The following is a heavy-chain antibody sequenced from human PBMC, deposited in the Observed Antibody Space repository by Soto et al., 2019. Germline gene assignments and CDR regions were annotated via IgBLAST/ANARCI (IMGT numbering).Heavy chain of an antibody. V-gene: IGHV4-61*08. J-gene: IGHJ2*01. CDR2: IYYSGST. Sequence: QVQLQESGPGLVKPSETLSLTCTVSVSGGSVSTGVHYWSWIRRPPGKGLEWIGYIYYSGSTNYNPALKSRATISVDTSKNQFSLKLTSVTAADTAVYYCARGYYTSWYWFERWGRGTLVTVSS. CDR1: GGSVSTGVHY. D-gene: IGHD6-13*01. CDR3: ARGYYTSWYWFER.